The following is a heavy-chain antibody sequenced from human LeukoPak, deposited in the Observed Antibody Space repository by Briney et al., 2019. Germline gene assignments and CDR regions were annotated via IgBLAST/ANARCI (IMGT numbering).Heavy chain of an antibody. V-gene: IGHV3-21*04. CDR1: GFTFSSYS. Sequence: GGSLRLSCAGSGFTFSSYSMNWVRQAPWKGLEWVSSISSSSSYIYYADSVKGRFTISRDNAKNSLYLQMNSLRAEDTAVYYCAKDRGGYFDYWGQGILVTVSS. D-gene: IGHD3-16*01. CDR3: AKDRGGYFDY. CDR2: ISSSSSYI. J-gene: IGHJ4*02.